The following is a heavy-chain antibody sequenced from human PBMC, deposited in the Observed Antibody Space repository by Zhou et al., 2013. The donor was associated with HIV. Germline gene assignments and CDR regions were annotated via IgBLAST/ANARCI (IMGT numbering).Heavy chain of an antibody. CDR2: INPNSGGT. J-gene: IGHJ4*02. CDR3: ARDLRYNWNDLDY. CDR1: GYTFTSYD. V-gene: IGHV1-2*02. Sequence: QVQLVQSGAEVKKPGASVKVSCKASGYTFTSYDINWVRQAPGQGLEWMGWINPNSGGTNYAQKFQGRVTMTRDTSISTAYMELSRLRSDDTAVYYCARDLRYNWNDLDYWGQGTLVTVSS. D-gene: IGHD1-1*01.